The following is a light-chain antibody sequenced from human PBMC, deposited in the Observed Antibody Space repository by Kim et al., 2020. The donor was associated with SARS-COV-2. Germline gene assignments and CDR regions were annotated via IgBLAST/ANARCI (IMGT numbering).Light chain of an antibody. CDR3: QQYSDWSSWT. V-gene: IGKV1-5*03. CDR2: KAS. CDR1: QSISSW. Sequence: DIQMTQSPSTLSAFVGDRVTITCRASQSISSWLAWYHQKPGEVPKLLIYKASYLQSGVPSRFSGSESGTEFTLTISSLQPDDFGTYYCQQYSDWSSWTFGQGTKVDIK. J-gene: IGKJ1*01.